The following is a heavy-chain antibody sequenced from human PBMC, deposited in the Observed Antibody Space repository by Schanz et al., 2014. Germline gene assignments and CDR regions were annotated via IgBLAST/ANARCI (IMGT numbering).Heavy chain of an antibody. CDR2: IRSSSTPI. V-gene: IGHV3-48*01. CDR3: AKGRFGELSAFDI. D-gene: IGHD3-10*01. J-gene: IGHJ3*02. Sequence: EVQLLESGGGLVQPGGSLRVSCAASGFSFGNYGMSWVRQAPGKGPEWVSYIRSSSTPIYYADSVKGRFTISRDNAKNSLYLQMNSLRAEDTAVYYCAKGRFGELSAFDIWGQGTMVTVSS. CDR1: GFSFGNYG.